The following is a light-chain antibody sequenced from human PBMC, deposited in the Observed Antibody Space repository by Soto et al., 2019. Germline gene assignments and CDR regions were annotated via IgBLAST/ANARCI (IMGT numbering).Light chain of an antibody. V-gene: IGLV1-40*01. J-gene: IGLJ3*02. CDR2: GNS. CDR1: SSNIGAGYD. CDR3: QSYDSSLSAL. Sequence: QSVLTQPPSVSGPPGRRFTIPCTGTSSNIGAGYDEPWYQQLPGTAPKLLIYGNSNRPSGVPDRFSGSKSGTSASLAITGLQAEDEADYYCQSYDSSLSALFGGGTKLTVL.